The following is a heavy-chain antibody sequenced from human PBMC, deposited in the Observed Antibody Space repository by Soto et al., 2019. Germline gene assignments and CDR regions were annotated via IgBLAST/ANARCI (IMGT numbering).Heavy chain of an antibody. CDR2: VKSSVDGGTT. V-gene: IGHV3-15*01. J-gene: IGHJ4*02. D-gene: IGHD3-10*01. Sequence: PGGSLRLSCGASGSIFKKGWMSWVRQAPGKGLEWVARVKSSVDGGTTDYAAPVQGRFSITRDDSRDTLYLQMNSLKTEDTAVYYCTTDGGIMVRPLFDFWGQGTLVTVSS. CDR3: TTDGGIMVRPLFDF. CDR1: GSIFKKGW.